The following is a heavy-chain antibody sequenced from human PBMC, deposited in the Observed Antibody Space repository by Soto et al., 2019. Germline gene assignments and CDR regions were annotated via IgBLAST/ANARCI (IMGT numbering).Heavy chain of an antibody. CDR2: IGTSASIT. D-gene: IGHD2-2*01. V-gene: IGHV3-23*01. Sequence: EVQLLESGGNLVQPGGSLILSCAASGFTFSSFAMSWVRQAPGKGLEWVSVIGTSASITAYADSVRGRFTISRDNSKNSLYLQMNSLRAEDTAVYYCARDGAPHYCSSTSCFDYWGQGTLVTVSS. J-gene: IGHJ4*02. CDR3: ARDGAPHYCSSTSCFDY. CDR1: GFTFSSFA.